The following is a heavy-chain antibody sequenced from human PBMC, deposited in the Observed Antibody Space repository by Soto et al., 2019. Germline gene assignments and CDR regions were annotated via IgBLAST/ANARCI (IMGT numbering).Heavy chain of an antibody. CDR3: ARYSLLLRYAGV. CDR2: INPNSGGT. CDR1: GYTFTGYY. V-gene: IGHV1-2*04. D-gene: IGHD3-9*01. Sequence: ASLKVSCKTSGYTFTGYYMHWVRQAPGQGLEWMGWINPNSGGTNYAQKFQGWVTMTRDTSISTAYMELSRLRSDDTAVYYCARYSLLLRYAGVWGQGTSVTVSS. J-gene: IGHJ6*02.